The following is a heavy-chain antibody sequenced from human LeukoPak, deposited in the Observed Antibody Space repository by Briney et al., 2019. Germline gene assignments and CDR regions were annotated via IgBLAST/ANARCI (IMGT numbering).Heavy chain of an antibody. CDR1: GGSISSYY. J-gene: IGHJ6*02. CDR2: IYYSGST. V-gene: IGHV4-59*01. D-gene: IGHD5-12*01. CDR3: ARDKGIVATKRYYYYGMDV. Sequence: SETLSLTCTVSGGSISSYYWSGIRQPPGKGLEWIGYIYYSGSTNYNPSLKSRVTISVDTSKNQFSLKLSSVTAADTAVYYCARDKGIVATKRYYYYGMDVWGQGATVTVPS.